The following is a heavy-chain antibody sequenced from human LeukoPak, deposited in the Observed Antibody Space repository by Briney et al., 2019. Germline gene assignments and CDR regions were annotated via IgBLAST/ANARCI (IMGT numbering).Heavy chain of an antibody. Sequence: PSETLSLTCAVYGGSFSGYYWSWIRQPPGKGLEWIGYIYYSGSTYYNPSLKSRVTISVDTSKNQFSLKLSSVTAADTAVYYCARVRLGELSLYKDPYYFDYWGQGTLVTVSS. V-gene: IGHV4-34*01. CDR1: GGSFSGYY. CDR3: ARVRLGELSLYKDPYYFDY. CDR2: IYYSGST. D-gene: IGHD3-16*02. J-gene: IGHJ4*02.